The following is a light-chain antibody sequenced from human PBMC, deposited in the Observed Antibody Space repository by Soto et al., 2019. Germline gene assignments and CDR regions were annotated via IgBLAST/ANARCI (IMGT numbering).Light chain of an antibody. CDR1: SSDVGGYTY. CDR2: GVT. CDR3: TSYSGINNPLV. V-gene: IGLV2-8*01. Sequence: QSALTQPPSASGSPGQSVTISCTGTSSDVGGYTYVSWYQQHPGKAPKLMIYGVTERPSGVPDRFSGSKSGNTASLTVSGLRAEDGVVYSCTSYSGINNPLVFGPGPKLPVL. J-gene: IGLJ1*01.